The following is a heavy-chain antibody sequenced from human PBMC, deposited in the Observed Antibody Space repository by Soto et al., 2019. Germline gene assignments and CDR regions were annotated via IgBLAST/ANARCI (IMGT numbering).Heavy chain of an antibody. V-gene: IGHV2-5*02. CDR2: IYWDDDK. Sequence: QITLKESGPTLVKPTQTLTLTCTFSGFSLSASGVGVGWIRQPPGKALEWLALIYWDDDKRYSPSLKTRLTITKDTSKNQVVLTMTNMDPVDTATYHCAHSGVCSGGNCFYRYNWFDPWGQGILVTVSS. CDR3: AHSGVCSGGNCFYRYNWFDP. D-gene: IGHD2-15*01. CDR1: GFSLSASGVG. J-gene: IGHJ5*02.